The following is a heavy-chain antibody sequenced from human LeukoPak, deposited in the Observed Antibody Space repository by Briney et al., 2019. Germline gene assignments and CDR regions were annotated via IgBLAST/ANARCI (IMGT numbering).Heavy chain of an antibody. D-gene: IGHD4-23*01. CDR1: GGTFSSYD. J-gene: IGHJ4*02. CDR3: ARGWLAETTVVTPYNY. CDR2: ITPIFGTA. Sequence: SVKFSCKASGGTFSSYDISWVRQAPGQGLEWMGGITPIFGTAKYAQKFQGRVTITAVESMSTAYMELSSLRSEDTAVYYCARGWLAETTVVTPYNYWGQGTLVTVSS. V-gene: IGHV1-69*13.